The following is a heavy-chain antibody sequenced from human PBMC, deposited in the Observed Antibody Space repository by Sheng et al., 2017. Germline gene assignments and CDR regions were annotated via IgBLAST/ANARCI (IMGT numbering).Heavy chain of an antibody. CDR3: ARGRMVRGVIKYQYGMDV. CDR1: GITFNTYA. V-gene: IGHV3-30*04. Sequence: QVQLVESGGGVVQPGRSLRLSCAASGITFNTYAMHWVRQAPGKGLQWVAVTSYDGSNKFYADSVKGRFIISRDNSKNTLSLQMNSLRAEDTAVYYCARGRMVRGVIKYQYGMDVWGQGTTVTVSS. D-gene: IGHD3-10*01. J-gene: IGHJ6*02. CDR2: TSYDGSNK.